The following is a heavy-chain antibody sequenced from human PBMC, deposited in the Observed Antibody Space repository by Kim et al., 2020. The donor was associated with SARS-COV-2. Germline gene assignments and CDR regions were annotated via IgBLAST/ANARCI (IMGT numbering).Heavy chain of an antibody. CDR3: ARVLIAVAGRELDY. D-gene: IGHD6-19*01. CDR2: INAGIGNT. V-gene: IGHV1-3*01. J-gene: IGHJ4*02. CDR1: GYTFTSYA. Sequence: ASVKVSCKASGYTFTSYAIHWVRQAPGQRLEWMGWINAGIGNTKYSQKFQGRVTITRDTSASTAYMELSSLRSEDTAVYYCARVLIAVAGRELDYWGQGTLVTVSS.